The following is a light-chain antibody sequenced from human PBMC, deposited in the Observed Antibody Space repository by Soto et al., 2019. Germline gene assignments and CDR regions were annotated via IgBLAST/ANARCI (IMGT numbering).Light chain of an antibody. CDR3: LQDYNYPRT. CDR2: AAS. Sequence: AIQMTQSPSSLSASVGDRVTITCRASQGIRNDLDWYEQKPGKAPKLLIYAASSLQSGVPSRFSGSGSGTDFTLTISSLQPEDFATYYCLQDYNYPRTFCQGTKVEIK. V-gene: IGKV1-6*01. CDR1: QGIRND. J-gene: IGKJ1*01.